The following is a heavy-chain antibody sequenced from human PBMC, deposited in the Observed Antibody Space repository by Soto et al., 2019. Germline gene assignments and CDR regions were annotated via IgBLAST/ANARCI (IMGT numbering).Heavy chain of an antibody. Sequence: QVQLVQSGAEVKKPGSPVRVSCTASGDTFNFYTFSWVRQVPGQGPEWMGRIIPMLGMSNYAQKFQGRVTIMADKSTSTVYMNLSGLTSEDTAVYYCATNYGSGSTHFDYWGQGTLVTVSS. CDR3: ATNYGSGSTHFDY. CDR1: GDTFNFYT. CDR2: IIPMLGMS. D-gene: IGHD3-10*01. J-gene: IGHJ4*02. V-gene: IGHV1-69*02.